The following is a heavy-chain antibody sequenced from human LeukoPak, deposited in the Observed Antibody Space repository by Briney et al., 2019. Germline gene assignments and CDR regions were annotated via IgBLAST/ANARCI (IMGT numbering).Heavy chain of an antibody. D-gene: IGHD4-23*01. V-gene: IGHV3-73*01. J-gene: IGHJ4*02. CDR1: GFTFSGSA. CDR2: IRSKANSYAT. CDR3: TIMGPAVTTVVTPVVY. Sequence: GGSLRLFCAASGFTFSGSAMHWVRQASGKGLEWVGRIRSKANSYATAYAASVKGRFTISRDDSKNTAYLQMNSLKTEDTAVYYCTIMGPAVTTVVTPVVYWGQGTLVTVSS.